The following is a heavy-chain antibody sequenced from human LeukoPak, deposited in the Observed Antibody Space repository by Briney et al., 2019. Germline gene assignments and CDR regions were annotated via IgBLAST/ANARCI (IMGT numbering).Heavy chain of an antibody. CDR2: IDRG. V-gene: IGHV4-34*01. CDR1: GGSFSDYY. J-gene: IGHJ4*02. Sequence: SETLSLTCAVYGGSFSDYYWTWIRQAPGKGLEWIGEIDRGDYNPSLKSRVTISVDTSKNQFSLKLTSVTAADTGVYYCARGSSHFDKWGQGSLVTVSS. CDR3: ARGSSHFDK.